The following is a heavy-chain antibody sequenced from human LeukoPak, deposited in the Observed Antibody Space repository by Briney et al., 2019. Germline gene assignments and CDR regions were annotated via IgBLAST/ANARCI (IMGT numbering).Heavy chain of an antibody. V-gene: IGHV3-30*02. CDR2: IRYDGSNK. CDR3: ARDGYNLRRFDY. D-gene: IGHD5-24*01. CDR1: GFTFSSYG. J-gene: IGHJ4*02. Sequence: GGSLRLSCAASGFTFSSYGMHWVRQAPGKGLEWVAFIRYDGSNKYYADSVKGRFTISRDNSKNTLYLQMNSLRAEDTAVYYCARDGYNLRRFDYWGQGTLVTVSS.